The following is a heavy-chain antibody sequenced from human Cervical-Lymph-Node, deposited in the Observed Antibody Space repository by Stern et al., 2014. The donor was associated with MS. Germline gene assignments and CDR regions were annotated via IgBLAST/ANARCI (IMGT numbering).Heavy chain of an antibody. Sequence: VQLVESGAEVKKPGSSVKVSCKASGGTFSSYAISWVRQAPGQGIEWMGGIIPIFGTANYAQKFQGRVTITADESTSTAYMELSSLRSEDTAVYYCASLYSSSSQNFDYWGQGTLVTVSS. CDR3: ASLYSSSSQNFDY. CDR1: GGTFSSYA. J-gene: IGHJ4*02. V-gene: IGHV1-69*01. D-gene: IGHD6-6*01. CDR2: IIPIFGTA.